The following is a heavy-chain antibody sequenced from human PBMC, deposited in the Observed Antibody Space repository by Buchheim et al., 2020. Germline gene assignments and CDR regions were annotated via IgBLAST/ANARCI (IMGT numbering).Heavy chain of an antibody. CDR1: GFTFSSYS. CDR2: ISSNSSYI. D-gene: IGHD5-18*01. V-gene: IGHV3-21*01. CDR3: ARDTRNSYGPTYYYYYGMDV. J-gene: IGHJ6*02. Sequence: EVQLVESGGGLVKPGGSLRLSCAASGFTFSSYSMNWVRQAPGKGLEWVSSISSNSSYIYYADSVKGRFTISRDNAKSSLYLQMNSLRAEDTAVYYCARDTRNSYGPTYYYYYGMDVWGQGTT.